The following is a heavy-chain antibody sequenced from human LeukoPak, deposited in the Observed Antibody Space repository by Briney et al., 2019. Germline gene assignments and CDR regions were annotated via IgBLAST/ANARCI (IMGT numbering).Heavy chain of an antibody. D-gene: IGHD1-26*01. J-gene: IGHJ3*01. CDR2: ISGSGRNT. V-gene: IGHV3-23*01. Sequence: GGSLRLSCAASGFTFSDYYMSWVRQAPGKGLEWVSAISGSGRNTYYADSVKGRSTTSRDNSKNILYLQMNSLRAEDTAVYYCAKDRSYAFDLWGQGTMVTVSA. CDR3: AKDRSYAFDL. CDR1: GFTFSDYY.